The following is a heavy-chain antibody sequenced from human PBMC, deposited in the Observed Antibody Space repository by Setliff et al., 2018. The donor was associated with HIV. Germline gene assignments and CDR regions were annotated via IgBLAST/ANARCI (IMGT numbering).Heavy chain of an antibody. J-gene: IGHJ3*01. CDR3: GREIWYTVFD. CDR1: GFAFSTYA. D-gene: IGHD1-20*01. V-gene: IGHV3-23*01. CDR2: ISDSGGGT. Sequence: PGGSLRLSCAASGFAFSTYAMSWVRQAPGKGLEWVSAISDSGGGTYYADSVKGRFTVSRDNAKNSLYLQMNSLRDEDTAVYYCGREIWYTVFDWGQGTMVTVS.